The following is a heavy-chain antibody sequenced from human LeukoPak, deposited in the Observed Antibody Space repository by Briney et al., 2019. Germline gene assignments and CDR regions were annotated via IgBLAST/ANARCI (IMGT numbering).Heavy chain of an antibody. V-gene: IGHV4-30-2*01. Sequence: PSETLSLTCTVSGGSVSSGSYSWSWIRRPPGKGLEWIGYIYHSGSTYYNPSLKSRVTISVDRSKNQFSLKLSSVTAADTAVYYCAREAGRDAFDIWGQGTMVTVSS. CDR1: GGSVSSGSYS. CDR2: IYHSGST. J-gene: IGHJ3*02. CDR3: AREAGRDAFDI. D-gene: IGHD1-26*01.